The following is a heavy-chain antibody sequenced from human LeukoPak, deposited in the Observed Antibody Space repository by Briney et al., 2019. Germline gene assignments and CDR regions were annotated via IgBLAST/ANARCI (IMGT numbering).Heavy chain of an antibody. J-gene: IGHJ6*02. CDR2: IKPDGSDT. CDR3: AKGDGQQLAYYGMDV. Sequence: GGSLRLSCAASGFTFSTYSMHWVRQAPGKGLVWVSYIKPDGSDTTYADSVKGRFTISRDNSKNTLYLQMNSLRAEDTAVYYCAKGDGQQLAYYGMDVWGQGTTVTVSS. D-gene: IGHD6-13*01. V-gene: IGHV3-74*01. CDR1: GFTFSTYS.